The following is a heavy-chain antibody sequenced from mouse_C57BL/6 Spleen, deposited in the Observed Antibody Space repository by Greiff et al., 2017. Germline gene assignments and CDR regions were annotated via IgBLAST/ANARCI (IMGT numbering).Heavy chain of an antibody. D-gene: IGHD2-1*01. Sequence: VQLQQPGAELVKPGASVKLSCKASGYTFTSYWMHWVKQRPGQGLEWIGMIHPNSGSTNYNEKFKSKATLTVDKSSSTAYMQLISLTSEDSAVFYCARSSVYYGNYYAVDYWGQGTSVTVSS. J-gene: IGHJ4*01. V-gene: IGHV1-64*01. CDR3: ARSSVYYGNYYAVDY. CDR2: IHPNSGST. CDR1: GYTFTSYW.